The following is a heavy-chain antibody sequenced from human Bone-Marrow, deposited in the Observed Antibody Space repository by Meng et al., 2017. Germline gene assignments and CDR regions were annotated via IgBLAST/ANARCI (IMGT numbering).Heavy chain of an antibody. V-gene: IGHV3-21*01. CDR2: ISSSSSYI. D-gene: IGHD4-23*01. Sequence: GGSLRLSCAASGFTFSSYSMNWVRQAPGKGLEWVSSISSSSSYIYYADSVKGRFTISRDNAKNSLYLQMNSLRAEDTAVYYCAKTNYGGNSGWGWFDPWGQGTLVTVSS. CDR1: GFTFSSYS. J-gene: IGHJ5*02. CDR3: AKTNYGGNSGWGWFDP.